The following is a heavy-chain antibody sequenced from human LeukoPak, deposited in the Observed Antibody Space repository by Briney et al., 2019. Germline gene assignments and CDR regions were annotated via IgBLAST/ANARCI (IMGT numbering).Heavy chain of an antibody. CDR2: ISGSGGST. J-gene: IGHJ6*03. D-gene: IGHD3-10*01. V-gene: IGHV3-23*01. Sequence: GGSLRLSCAASGFTFSSYAMSWVRQAPGMGLEWVSAISGSGGSTYYADSVKGRFTISRDNSKNTLYLQMNGLRAEDTAGYYCANQRITMVRGVMSYMDVWGKGTTVTVSS. CDR1: GFTFSSYA. CDR3: ANQRITMVRGVMSYMDV.